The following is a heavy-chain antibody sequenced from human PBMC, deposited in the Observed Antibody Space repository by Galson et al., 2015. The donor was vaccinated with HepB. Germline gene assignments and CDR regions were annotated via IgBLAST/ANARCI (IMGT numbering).Heavy chain of an antibody. CDR2: ISYDGGNK. V-gene: IGHV3-30*14. Sequence: SLRLSCAASGFTFSTYAVHWVRQAPGKGLEWVAIISYDGGNKYYADSVKGRFTISRDNSKNTLYLQINSLKAEDTAVYYCARVLFIDCSDGSCASHSYYYGMDVWGQGTTVTVSS. J-gene: IGHJ6*02. CDR1: GFTFSTYA. D-gene: IGHD2-15*01. CDR3: ARVLFIDCSDGSCASHSYYYGMDV.